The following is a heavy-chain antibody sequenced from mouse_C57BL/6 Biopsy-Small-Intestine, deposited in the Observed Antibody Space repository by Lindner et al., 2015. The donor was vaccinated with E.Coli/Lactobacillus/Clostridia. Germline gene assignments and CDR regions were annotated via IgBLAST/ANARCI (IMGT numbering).Heavy chain of an antibody. CDR3: ARTSTMVTCFDY. Sequence: VQLQESGAELAKPGASVKLSCKASGYTFTRHWMHWVKQRPGQGLEWIGYINPGSDYTKYNQKFKDKATLTADKSSGTAFMQLSSLTYEDSAVYFCARTSTMVTCFDYWGQGTTLTVSS. CDR1: GYTFTRHW. D-gene: IGHD2-2*01. CDR2: INPGSDYT. V-gene: IGHV1-7*01. J-gene: IGHJ2*01.